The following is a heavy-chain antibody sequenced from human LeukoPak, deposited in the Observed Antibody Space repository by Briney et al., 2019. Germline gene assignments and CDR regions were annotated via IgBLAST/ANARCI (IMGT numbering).Heavy chain of an antibody. J-gene: IGHJ2*01. CDR2: IYHSGST. V-gene: IGHV4-30-2*01. Sequence: SQTLSLTCAVSGGSISSGGYSWSWIRQPPGKGLEWIGYIYHSGSTYYNPSLKGRVTISVDRSKNQFSLKLSSVTAADTAVYYCARDAYCGGDCYRGNWYFDLWGRGTLVTVSS. D-gene: IGHD2-21*02. CDR1: GGSISSGGYS. CDR3: ARDAYCGGDCYRGNWYFDL.